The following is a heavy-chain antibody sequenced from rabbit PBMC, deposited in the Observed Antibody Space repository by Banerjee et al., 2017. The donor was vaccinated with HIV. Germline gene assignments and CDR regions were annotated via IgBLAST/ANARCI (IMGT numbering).Heavy chain of an antibody. Sequence: QEQLVESGGGLVQPGGSLKLSCKASGFDFSSSYMSWVRQAPGKGLEWIAYIYPDYGSTDYASWVNGRFTISLDNAQNTVFLQMTSLTAADTATYFCARVGYASSSGYGIFNLWGPHPRHRL. CDR1: GFDFSSSY. CDR3: ARVGYASSSGYGIFNL. J-gene: IGHJ4*01. CDR2: IYPDYGST. V-gene: IGHV1S47*01. D-gene: IGHD1-1*01.